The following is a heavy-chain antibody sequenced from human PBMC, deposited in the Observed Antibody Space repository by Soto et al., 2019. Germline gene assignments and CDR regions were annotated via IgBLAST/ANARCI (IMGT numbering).Heavy chain of an antibody. D-gene: IGHD3-10*01. Sequence: QVQLQESGSGLVKPSQTLSLTCEVSGVSISSGGYSWSWIRQSPGKGLEWMGYIFHSGTTDYNPSLKSRLTISVDRSKKQFSLRLRSVTAADTALYYCARAGGSGPLDDWFDPWGQGTLVTVSS. CDR1: GVSISSGGYS. CDR3: ARAGGSGPLDDWFDP. CDR2: IFHSGTT. V-gene: IGHV4-30-2*06. J-gene: IGHJ5*02.